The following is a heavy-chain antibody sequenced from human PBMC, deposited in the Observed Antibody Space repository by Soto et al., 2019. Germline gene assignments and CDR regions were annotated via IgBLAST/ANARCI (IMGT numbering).Heavy chain of an antibody. J-gene: IGHJ6*02. CDR1: EGSIVHVGGF. V-gene: IGHV4-30-4*08. CDR2: IYYSGST. CDR3: ARDHYVYDILTGYGYYYGMDV. D-gene: IGHD3-9*01. Sequence: TPCPPSTVVEGSIVHVGGFRSLSTQTPGKGPVWIGYIYYSGSTYYNPSLKSRVTISVDTSKNQFSLKLSSVTAADTAVYYCARDHYVYDILTGYGYYYGMDVRGQGTTVSVS.